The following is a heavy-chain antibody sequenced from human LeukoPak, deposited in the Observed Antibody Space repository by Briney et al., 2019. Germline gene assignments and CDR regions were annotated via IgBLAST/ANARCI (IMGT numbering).Heavy chain of an antibody. Sequence: GGSLTLSCAASGFKFTNYAMHWVRQAPGKGLEWVSTIGGSGVTKFYADSVAGRFTISRDNSNNALFLQMNNLRAEDMAIYYCARGGSSWEYTTFDVWGQGAIVTVSS. V-gene: IGHV3-23*01. CDR1: GFKFTNYA. CDR2: IGGSGVTK. J-gene: IGHJ3*01. CDR3: ARGGSSWEYTTFDV. D-gene: IGHD6-13*01.